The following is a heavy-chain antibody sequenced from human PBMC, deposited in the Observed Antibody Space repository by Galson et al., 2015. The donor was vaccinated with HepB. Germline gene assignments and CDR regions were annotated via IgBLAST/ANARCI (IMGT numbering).Heavy chain of an antibody. CDR1: GGSISSYY. V-gene: IGHV4-59*08. CDR2: IYYSGST. CDR3: ARQYSGSYFFYFDY. Sequence: SETLSLTCTVSGGSISSYYWNWIRQPPGKGLEWIGYIYYSGSTNYNPSLKSRVTISVDTSKNQFSLKLRSVTAADTAVYYCARQYSGSYFFYFDYWGRGTLVTVSS. J-gene: IGHJ4*02. D-gene: IGHD1-26*01.